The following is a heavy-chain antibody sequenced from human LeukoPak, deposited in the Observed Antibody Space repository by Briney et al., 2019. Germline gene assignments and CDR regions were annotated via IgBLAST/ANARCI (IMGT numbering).Heavy chain of an antibody. D-gene: IGHD3-3*01. CDR3: ARHTIFCSFINCSPFDP. Sequence: SSETLSLTCTVSGGSINSALYYWAWIRQTPEQQLERIGSVSHDGITKYSPSLGGRVSLSADTSKNAFFMEVHSVTAADSAIYYCARHTIFCSFINCSPFDPWGQGTLVTVSS. J-gene: IGHJ5*02. CDR2: VSHDGIT. CDR1: GGSINSALYY. V-gene: IGHV4-39*01.